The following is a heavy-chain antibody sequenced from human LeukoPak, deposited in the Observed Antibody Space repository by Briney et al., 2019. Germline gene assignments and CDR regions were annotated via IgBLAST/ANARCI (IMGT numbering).Heavy chain of an antibody. CDR2: IRSKPYGETA. V-gene: IGHV3-49*03. CDR3: AGAEVLIDPRHYNGLDV. Sequence: GGSLRLSCSGSGFRFGDYAINWFRQTPGKGLESVGFIRSKPYGETADYAASVRGRFIISRDDSKSIAYLQMNSLKPEDTAVYYCAGAEVLIDPRHYNGLDVWGQGTTVTVSS. CDR1: GFRFGDYA. J-gene: IGHJ6*02. D-gene: IGHD3-22*01.